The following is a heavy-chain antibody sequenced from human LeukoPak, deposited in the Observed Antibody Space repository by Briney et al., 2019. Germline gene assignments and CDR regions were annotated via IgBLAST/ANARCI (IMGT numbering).Heavy chain of an antibody. CDR3: ARDYRYCSGGSCFLAEYFQH. J-gene: IGHJ1*01. CDR1: GYTFTGYY. CDR2: INPNSGGT. Sequence: GASVKVSCKASGYTFTGYYMHWVRQAPGQGLEWMGWINPNSGGTNYAQKFQGRVTITADKSTSTAYMELSSLRSEDTAVYYCARDYRYCSGGSCFLAEYFQHWGQGTLVTVSS. V-gene: IGHV1-2*02. D-gene: IGHD2-15*01.